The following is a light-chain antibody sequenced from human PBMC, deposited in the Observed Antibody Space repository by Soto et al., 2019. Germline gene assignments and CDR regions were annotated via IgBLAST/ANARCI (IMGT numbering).Light chain of an antibody. V-gene: IGKV3-15*01. CDR3: QHYNNWPRT. CDR2: GAS. CDR1: QSVSSN. Sequence: EIVMTQSPATMYVSPGDRATLSCRASQSVSSNLAWYQQKPGQAPRLHIYGASTRATGIPARFSGSGSGTEFTLTISSLQSEDFAVYYCQHYNNWPRTFGQGTKVEIK. J-gene: IGKJ1*01.